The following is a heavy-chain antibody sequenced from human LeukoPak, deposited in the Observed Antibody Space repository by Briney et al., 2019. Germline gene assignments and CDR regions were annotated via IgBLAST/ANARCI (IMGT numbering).Heavy chain of an antibody. J-gene: IGHJ4*02. CDR2: IYYSGST. CDR1: GGSINSGDYY. V-gene: IGHV4-61*08. CDR3: ARASHCSSTSCSFDY. Sequence: SQTLSLTCTVSGGSINSGDYYWSWIRQPPGKGLEWIGYIYYSGSTNYNPSLKSRVTISVDTSKNQFSLKLSSVTAADTAVYYCARASHCSSTSCSFDYWGQGTLVTVSS. D-gene: IGHD2-2*01.